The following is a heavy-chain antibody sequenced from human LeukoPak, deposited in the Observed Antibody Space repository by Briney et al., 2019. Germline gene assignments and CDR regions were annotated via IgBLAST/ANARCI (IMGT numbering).Heavy chain of an antibody. V-gene: IGHV1-69*10. CDR3: ARENSGYDPAYYYYGMDV. J-gene: IGHJ6*02. Sequence: SVKVSCKASGGTFSSYAISWVRQAPGQGLEWMGRIIPILGIANYAQKFQGRVTITADKSTSTAYMELSSLRSEDTAVYYSARENSGYDPAYYYYGMDVWGQGTTVTVSS. CDR1: GGTFSSYA. CDR2: IIPILGIA. D-gene: IGHD5-12*01.